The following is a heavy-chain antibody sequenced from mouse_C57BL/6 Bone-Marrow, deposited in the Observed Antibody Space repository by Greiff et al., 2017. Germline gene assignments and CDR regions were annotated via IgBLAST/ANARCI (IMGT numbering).Heavy chain of an antibody. CDR2: IDPSDSYT. J-gene: IGHJ4*01. V-gene: IGHV1-59*01. CDR1: GYTFTSYW. Sequence: QVQLQQPGAELVRPGTSVKLSCKASGYTFTSYWMHWVKQRPGQGLEWIGVIDPSDSYTNYNQKFKGKATLTVDTSSSTAYMQLSSLTSEASAVYYCATGRAQATEHYAMDYWGQGTSVTVSS. D-gene: IGHD3-2*02. CDR3: ATGRAQATEHYAMDY.